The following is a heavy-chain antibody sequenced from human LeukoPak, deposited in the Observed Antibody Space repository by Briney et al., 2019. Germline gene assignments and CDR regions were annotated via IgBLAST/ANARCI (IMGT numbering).Heavy chain of an antibody. CDR3: ARTPRVTTVDYYYYGMDV. Sequence: GGSLRLSCAASGFTFSSYWMHRVRQAPGKGLVWVSRINSDGSSTSYADSVKGRFTISRDNAKNTLYLQMNSLRAEDTAVYYCARTPRVTTVDYYYYGMDVWGQGTTVTVSS. CDR1: GFTFSSYW. CDR2: INSDGSST. D-gene: IGHD4-17*01. J-gene: IGHJ6*02. V-gene: IGHV3-74*01.